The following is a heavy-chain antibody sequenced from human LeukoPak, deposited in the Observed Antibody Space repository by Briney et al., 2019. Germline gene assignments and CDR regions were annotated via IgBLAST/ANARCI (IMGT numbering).Heavy chain of an antibody. CDR1: GFTVSSNY. V-gene: IGHV3-66*02. CDR3: SRGPGYSSGWYQESSMFDY. J-gene: IGHJ4*02. D-gene: IGHD6-19*01. Sequence: GGSLRLSCAASGFTVSSNYMSWVRQAPGKGLEWVSVIYSGGSTYYADSVKGRFTISRDNSKNTLYLQMNSLRAEDTAVYYCSRGPGYSSGWYQESSMFDYWGQGTLVTVSS. CDR2: IYSGGST.